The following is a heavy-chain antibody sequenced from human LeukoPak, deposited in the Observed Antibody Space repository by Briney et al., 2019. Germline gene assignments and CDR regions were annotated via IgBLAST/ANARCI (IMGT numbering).Heavy chain of an antibody. CDR2: ISGRDDST. CDR1: GFTLTNYA. D-gene: IGHD3-9*01. CDR3: AKWENHDILTSYYDPDY. V-gene: IGHV3-23*01. Sequence: GASLRLSCAASGFTLTNYAMYWVRQAPGKGLEWVSAISGRDDSTYYADSVKGRFTISRDTSKNTLFLQMNSLRAEDTAVYYCAKWENHDILTSYYDPDYWGQGTLVTVSS. J-gene: IGHJ4*02.